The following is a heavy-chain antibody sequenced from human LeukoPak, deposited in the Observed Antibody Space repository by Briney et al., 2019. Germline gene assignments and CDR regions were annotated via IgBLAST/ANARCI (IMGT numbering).Heavy chain of an antibody. V-gene: IGHV1-2*02. J-gene: IGHJ6*03. Sequence: VASVKVSCKASGYTFTGYYMHWVRQAPGQGLEWMGWINPNSGGTNYAQKFQGRVTITTDESTSTAYMELSSLRSEDTAVYDCASGRFGPDYYYYYMDVWGKGTTVTVSS. CDR1: GYTFTGYY. D-gene: IGHD3-10*01. CDR3: ASGRFGPDYYYYYMDV. CDR2: INPNSGGT.